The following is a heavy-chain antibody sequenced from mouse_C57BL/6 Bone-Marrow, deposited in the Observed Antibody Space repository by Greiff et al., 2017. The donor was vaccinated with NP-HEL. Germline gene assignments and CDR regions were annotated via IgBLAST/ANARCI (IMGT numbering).Heavy chain of an antibody. D-gene: IGHD2-1*01. Sequence: QVQLKQSGAELVRPGTSVKMSCKASGYTFTNYWIGWAKQRPGHGLEWIGDIYPGGGYTNYNEKFKGKATLTADKSSSTAYLQFSSLTSEDSAIYYCARWVIYYGNHPTYYFDYWGRGTALTVSS. V-gene: IGHV1-63*01. J-gene: IGHJ2*01. CDR1: GYTFTNYW. CDR2: IYPGGGYT. CDR3: ARWVIYYGNHPTYYFDY.